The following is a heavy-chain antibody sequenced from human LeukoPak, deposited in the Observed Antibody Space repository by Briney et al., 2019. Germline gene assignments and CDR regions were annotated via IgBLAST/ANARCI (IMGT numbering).Heavy chain of an antibody. CDR3: ARCLGGIFREVGFDY. V-gene: IGHV3-21*01. CDR2: ISTSSSYI. Sequence: PGGSLRLSCAASGFTFSSYSMNWVRQAPGKGLEWVSSISTSSSYIYYADSVKGRFTSSRDNAKNSLYLQMNSLRAEDTAVYYCARCLGGIFREVGFDYWGQGTLVTVSS. J-gene: IGHJ4*02. D-gene: IGHD3-16*01. CDR1: GFTFSSYS.